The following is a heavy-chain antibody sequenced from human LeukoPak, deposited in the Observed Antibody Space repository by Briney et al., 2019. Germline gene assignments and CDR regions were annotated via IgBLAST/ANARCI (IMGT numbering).Heavy chain of an antibody. J-gene: IGHJ4*02. D-gene: IGHD7-27*01. CDR2: TYYRSSWYN. CDR3: ARGTGVFDY. V-gene: IGHV6-1*01. Sequence: SQTLSLTCAISGDSVSSNSDAWNWIRQSPSRVLEWLGRTYYRSSWYNDYAVSVKSRIIINPDTSKNHFSLQLNSVTPEDTAVYYCARGTGVFDYWGQGTLVTVSS. CDR1: GDSVSSNSDA.